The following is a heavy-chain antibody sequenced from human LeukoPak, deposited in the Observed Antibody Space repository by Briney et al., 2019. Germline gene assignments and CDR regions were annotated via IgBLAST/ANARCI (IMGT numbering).Heavy chain of an antibody. CDR2: IIPILGTA. V-gene: IGHV1-69*13. J-gene: IGHJ6*02. D-gene: IGHD6-19*01. CDR1: GGTFSSYA. Sequence: SVTVSCKASGGTFSSYAISWVRQAPGQGLEWMGGIIPILGTANYAQKFQGRVTITADESTSTAYMELSSLRSEDTAVYYCARAMYSSGPREGCYYYGMDVWGQGTTVTVSS. CDR3: ARAMYSSGPREGCYYYGMDV.